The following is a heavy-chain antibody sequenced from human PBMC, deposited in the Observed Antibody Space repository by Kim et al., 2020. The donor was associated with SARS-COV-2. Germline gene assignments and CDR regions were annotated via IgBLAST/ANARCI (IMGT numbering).Heavy chain of an antibody. CDR2: ISYDGSNK. CDR3: AKGGIRSGYYYHYFDY. D-gene: IGHD3-22*01. J-gene: IGHJ4*02. Sequence: GGSLRLSCAASGFTFSSYGMHWVRQAPGKGLEWVAVISYDGSNKYYADSVKGRFTISRDNSKNTLYLQMNSLRAEDTAVYYCAKGGIRSGYYYHYFDYWGQGTLVTVSS. V-gene: IGHV3-30*18. CDR1: GFTFSSYG.